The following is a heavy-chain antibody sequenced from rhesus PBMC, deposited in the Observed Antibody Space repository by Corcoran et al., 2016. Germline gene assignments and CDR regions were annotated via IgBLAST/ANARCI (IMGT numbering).Heavy chain of an antibody. CDR1: GGSISDSYR. D-gene: IGHD1-26*01. CDR2: IYGSSTST. CDR3: ARVNWNFLDY. V-gene: IGHV4S10*01. J-gene: IGHJ4*01. Sequence: QVQLQESGPGVVKPSETLSLTCAVSGGSISDSYRWSCIRQPPGKGLEWIAYIYGSSTSTDYNPSLTGRVTLSIVTSKTQFSVNLSSVTAADTAVYYCARVNWNFLDYWGQGVLVTISS.